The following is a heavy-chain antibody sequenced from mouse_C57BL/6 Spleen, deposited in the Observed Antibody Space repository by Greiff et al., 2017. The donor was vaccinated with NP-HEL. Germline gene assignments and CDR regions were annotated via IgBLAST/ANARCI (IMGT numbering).Heavy chain of an antibody. V-gene: IGHV1-52*01. J-gene: IGHJ4*01. CDR1: GYTFTSYW. CDR2: IDPSDSET. D-gene: IGHD3-2*02. Sequence: QVQLQQPGAELVRPGSSVKLSCKASGYTFTSYWMHWVKQRPIQGLEWIGNIDPSDSETHYNQKFKDKATLTVDKSSSTAYMQLSSLTSEDSAVYYGARSSRVDSSGYDAMDYWGQGASVTVAS. CDR3: ARSSRVDSSGYDAMDY.